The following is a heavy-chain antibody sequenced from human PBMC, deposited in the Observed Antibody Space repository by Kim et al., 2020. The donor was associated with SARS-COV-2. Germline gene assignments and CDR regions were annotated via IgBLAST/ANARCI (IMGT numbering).Heavy chain of an antibody. CDR1: GGSFSGYY. Sequence: SETLSLTCAVYGGSFSGYYLSWIRQPPGKGLEWIGEINHSGSTNYNPSLKSRVTISVDTSKNQFSLKLSSVTAADTAVYYCARRNWNYDFFNLPHLFGFDPWGQGTLVTVSS. CDR2: INHSGST. V-gene: IGHV4-34*01. CDR3: ARRNWNYDFFNLPHLFGFDP. D-gene: IGHD1-7*01. J-gene: IGHJ5*02.